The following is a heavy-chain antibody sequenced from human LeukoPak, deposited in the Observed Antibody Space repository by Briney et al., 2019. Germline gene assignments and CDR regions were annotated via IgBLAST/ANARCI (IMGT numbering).Heavy chain of an antibody. V-gene: IGHV4-34*01. D-gene: IGHD3-3*01. J-gene: IGHJ4*02. CDR3: ARGALLEWLLPFDY. CDR1: GGSFSGYY. CDR2: INHSGST. Sequence: KSSETLSLTCAVYGGSFSGYYWSWIRQPPGKGLEWIGEINHSGSTNYNPSLKSRVTISVDTSKNQFSLKLSSVTAADTAVYYCARGALLEWLLPFDYWGQGTLVTVSS.